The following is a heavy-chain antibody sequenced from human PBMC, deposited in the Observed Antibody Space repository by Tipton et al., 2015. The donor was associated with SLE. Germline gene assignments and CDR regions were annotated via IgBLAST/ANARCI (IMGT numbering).Heavy chain of an antibody. Sequence: SLRLSCAASGFTVSYNYMSWVRQAPGKGLGWVSVIYGGGSTYYADSVKGRFTISRDNSKNTLYLQMNSLRVDDTAVYYCASLGAPGYGDPNDYYYYGMDVWGQGTTVSVSS. CDR1: GFTVSYNY. J-gene: IGHJ6*02. D-gene: IGHD4-17*01. CDR2: IYGGGST. V-gene: IGHV3-53*05. CDR3: ASLGAPGYGDPNDYYYYGMDV.